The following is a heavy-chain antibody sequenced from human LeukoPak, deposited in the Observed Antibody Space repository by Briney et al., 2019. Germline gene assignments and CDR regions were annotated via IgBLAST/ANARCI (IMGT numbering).Heavy chain of an antibody. CDR3: ARLPTNDWYFDL. CDR1: GFTFSSYT. D-gene: IGHD1-1*01. V-gene: IGHV3-21*01. J-gene: IGHJ2*01. Sequence: GGSLRLSCAASGFTFSSYTMNWVRQAPGKGLEWVSSISSSSSHIYYADSVKGRFTISRDNAKNSLYLQMNSLGAEDTAVYYCARLPTNDWYFDLWGRGTLVTVSS. CDR2: ISSSSSHI.